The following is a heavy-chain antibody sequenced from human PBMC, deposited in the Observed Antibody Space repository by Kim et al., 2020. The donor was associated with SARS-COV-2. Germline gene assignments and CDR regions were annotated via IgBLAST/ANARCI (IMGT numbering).Heavy chain of an antibody. CDR1: GGSVSSGSYY. CDR3: ARASGWSHDAFDI. V-gene: IGHV4-61*01. J-gene: IGHJ3*02. D-gene: IGHD6-19*01. Sequence: SETLSLTCTVSGGSVSSGSYYWSWIRQPPGKGLEWIGYIYYSGSTNYNPSLKSRVTISVDTSKNQFSLKLSSVTAADTAVYYCARASGWSHDAFDIWGQGTMVTVSS. CDR2: IYYSGST.